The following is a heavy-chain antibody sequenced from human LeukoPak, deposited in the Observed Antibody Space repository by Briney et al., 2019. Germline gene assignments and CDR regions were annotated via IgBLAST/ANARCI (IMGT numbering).Heavy chain of an antibody. Sequence: SETLSLTCAVYGGSFSGYYWSWIRQPPGKGLEWIGEINHSGSANYNPSLKSRVTISVDTSKNQFSLKLSSVTAADTAVYYCARRSIAARGRAFDIWGQGTMVTVSS. CDR3: ARRSIAARGRAFDI. CDR1: GGSFSGYY. CDR2: INHSGSA. V-gene: IGHV4-34*01. J-gene: IGHJ3*02. D-gene: IGHD6-6*01.